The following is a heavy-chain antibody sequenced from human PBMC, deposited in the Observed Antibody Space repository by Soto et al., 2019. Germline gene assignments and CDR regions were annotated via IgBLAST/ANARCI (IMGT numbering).Heavy chain of an antibody. CDR1: GGSISGYH. J-gene: IGHJ4*02. D-gene: IGHD4-4*01. Sequence: PSETLSLTCTVSGGSISGYHWSWIRQPPGKGLEWIGYIYYSGSTNYNPSLQSRLTMSADTSTNQFSLRLRSVTAADTAVYYCARTYTNYILQFDYWGQGTLVTVSS. CDR2: IYYSGST. CDR3: ARTYTNYILQFDY. V-gene: IGHV4-59*08.